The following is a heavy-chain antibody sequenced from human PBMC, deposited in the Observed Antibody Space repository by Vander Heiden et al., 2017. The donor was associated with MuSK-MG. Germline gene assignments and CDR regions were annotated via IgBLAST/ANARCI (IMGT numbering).Heavy chain of an antibody. CDR2: IYYSGST. V-gene: IGHV4-39*01. CDR1: GGSISSSSYY. J-gene: IGHJ4*02. D-gene: IGHD4-17*01. CDR3: ARHIHDYGDADY. Sequence: QLQLQESGPGLVKPSEALSLTCTVSGGSISSSSYYWGGIRQPPGKGLEWFGSIYYSGSTYYNPSLKSRVPISVDTSKNQFSLKLSSVTAADTAVYYCARHIHDYGDADYWGQGTLVTVSS.